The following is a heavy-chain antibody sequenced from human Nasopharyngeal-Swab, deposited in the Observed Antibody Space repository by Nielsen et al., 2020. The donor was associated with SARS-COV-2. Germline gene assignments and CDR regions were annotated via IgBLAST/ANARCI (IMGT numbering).Heavy chain of an antibody. Sequence: GGSLRLSCAASGFTFDEYAMHWVRQAPGKGLEWVSGISWNSGSIGYADSVKGRFTISRDNAKKSLYLQMNSLRAEDTAMYYCAKDIRWVINCNYYYMDVWGKGTTVTVSS. V-gene: IGHV3-9*01. CDR1: GFTFDEYA. J-gene: IGHJ6*03. CDR3: AKDIRWVINCNYYYMDV. D-gene: IGHD1-20*01. CDR2: ISWNSGSI.